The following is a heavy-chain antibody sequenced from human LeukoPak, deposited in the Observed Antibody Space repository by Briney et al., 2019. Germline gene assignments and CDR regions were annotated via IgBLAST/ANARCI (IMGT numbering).Heavy chain of an antibody. Sequence: GASVKVSCKASGYTFTGYYMHWVRQAPGQGLEWMGWINPNSGGTNYAQKLQGRVTMTTDTSTSTAYMELRSLRSDDTAVYYCARINSAAAGTADYWGQGTLVTVSS. CDR3: ARINSAAAGTADY. V-gene: IGHV1-2*02. D-gene: IGHD6-13*01. CDR2: INPNSGGT. J-gene: IGHJ4*02. CDR1: GYTFTGYY.